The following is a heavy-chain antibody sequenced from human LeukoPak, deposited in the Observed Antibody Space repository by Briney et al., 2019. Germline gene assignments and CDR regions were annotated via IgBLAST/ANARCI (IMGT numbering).Heavy chain of an antibody. Sequence: PGGSLRLSCAASGFTVSTNYMSWVRQAPGEGLEWVSVLYTGGNTYYTDSVKGRFTISRDSSKNTLYLQMNSLRAEDTAVYYCARDYPYYYDSSGYYSFDYWGQGTLVTVAS. D-gene: IGHD3-22*01. CDR1: GFTVSTNY. CDR2: LYTGGNT. V-gene: IGHV3-66*01. CDR3: ARDYPYYYDSSGYYSFDY. J-gene: IGHJ4*02.